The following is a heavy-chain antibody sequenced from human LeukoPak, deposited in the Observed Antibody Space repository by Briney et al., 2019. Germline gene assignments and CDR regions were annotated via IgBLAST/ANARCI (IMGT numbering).Heavy chain of an antibody. D-gene: IGHD1-1*01. CDR2: IYHSGSS. CDR3: ARGGTGAFDI. V-gene: IGHV4-4*02. Sequence: SETLSLTCAVSGGSISSPNWWTWVRLPPGKGLEWIGEIYHSGSSNYNPSLKSRLTISVDKSKNQFSLKLSSVIAADTAMYYCARGGTGAFDIWGQGTMVTVSS. J-gene: IGHJ3*02. CDR1: GGSISSPNW.